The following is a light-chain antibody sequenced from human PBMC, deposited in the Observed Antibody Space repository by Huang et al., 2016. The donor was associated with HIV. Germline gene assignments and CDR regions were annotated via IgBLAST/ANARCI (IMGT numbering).Light chain of an antibody. CDR1: PSISSN. V-gene: IGKV3-15*01. Sequence: EIVMTQSPATLSVSPGERATLSCRASPSISSNLAWYQQKPGQAPRLLLYGASHRATGIPARFSGSGSWTEFTLTISSLQSEDFAIYYCQQYDDWPPYTFGQGTKLEIK. CDR3: QQYDDWPPYT. J-gene: IGKJ2*01. CDR2: GAS.